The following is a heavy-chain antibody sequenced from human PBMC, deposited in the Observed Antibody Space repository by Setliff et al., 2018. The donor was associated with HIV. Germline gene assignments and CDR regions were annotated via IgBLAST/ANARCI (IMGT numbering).Heavy chain of an antibody. V-gene: IGHV1-18*01. D-gene: IGHD6-19*01. CDR1: GYMFSSYG. CDR2: VSNEGDT. Sequence: ASVKVSCKTSGYMFSSYGISWVRQAPGQGLEWVGWVSNEGDTNDAQKYQDRVTLTTDTTTTTAYMELRGLRSDDTAVYYCARDPRYTSVWFRNGGVDFWGQGTLVTVSS. CDR3: ARDPRYTSVWFRNGGVDF. J-gene: IGHJ4*02.